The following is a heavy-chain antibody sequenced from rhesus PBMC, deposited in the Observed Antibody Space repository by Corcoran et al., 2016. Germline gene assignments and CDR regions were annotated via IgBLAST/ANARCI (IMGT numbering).Heavy chain of an antibody. CDR3: ATEGGYSGYSSRFDY. D-gene: IGHD5-30*01. V-gene: IGHV4-147*01. CDR1: GYSLTSNY. Sequence: QVQLQASGPGLVKPSETLSLTCAVSGYSLTSNYWTWIRQSPGKGLEWIGCIYGSSGSTYYNPSLKSRVTISRDTSKNQLSLRLSSVTAADTAVYYCATEGGYSGYSSRFDYWGQGVLVTVSS. CDR2: IYGSSGST. J-gene: IGHJ4*01.